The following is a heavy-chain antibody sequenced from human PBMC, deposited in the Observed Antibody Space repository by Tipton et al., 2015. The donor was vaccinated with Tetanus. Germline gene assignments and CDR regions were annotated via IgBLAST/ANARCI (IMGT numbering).Heavy chain of an antibody. D-gene: IGHD3-3*01. CDR2: VSSSGRT. V-gene: IGHV4-59*01. J-gene: IGHJ4*02. Sequence: TLSLTCTVSGGSISSYYWGWIRQPPGKGLEWLAYVSSSGRTNSNYDLKSRITTSHDTSKNQFFLRLTSVTSADTAVYYCARANYDNSKKGPFDSWGQGTLVIVSS. CDR1: GGSISSYY. CDR3: ARANYDNSKKGPFDS.